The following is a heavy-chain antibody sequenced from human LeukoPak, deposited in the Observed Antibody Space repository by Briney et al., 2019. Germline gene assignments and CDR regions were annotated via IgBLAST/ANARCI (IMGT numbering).Heavy chain of an antibody. CDR1: GFTLSRYW. J-gene: IGHJ4*02. CDR3: ARGLTLLGYCSSTSCLMNY. CDR2: IDSDGSTT. D-gene: IGHD2-2*01. V-gene: IGHV3-74*01. Sequence: GGSLRLSCAVSGFTLSRYWMHWVRQAPGKGLVSVSRIDSDGSTTDYADSVKGRFTISSDNANHTLYLQMNSLRAEDAGVYYCARGLTLLGYCSSTSCLMNYWGQGTLVTVSS.